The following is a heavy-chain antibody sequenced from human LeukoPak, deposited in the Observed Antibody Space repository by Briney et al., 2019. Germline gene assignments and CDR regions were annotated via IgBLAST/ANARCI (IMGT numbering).Heavy chain of an antibody. CDR3: TRSIAIFGVLPDHWLAP. CDR2: ISYDATNK. Sequence: AGGSLRLSCAASGFTLSSYAVHWVRQAPGKGLEWVAVISYDATNKVYSDSVKGRFTISRGNSKNTVDLQMDSLRTVDTGVYYCTRSIAIFGVLPDHWLAPWGQGTLVTVPS. V-gene: IGHV3-30-3*01. D-gene: IGHD3-3*01. CDR1: GFTLSSYA. J-gene: IGHJ5*02.